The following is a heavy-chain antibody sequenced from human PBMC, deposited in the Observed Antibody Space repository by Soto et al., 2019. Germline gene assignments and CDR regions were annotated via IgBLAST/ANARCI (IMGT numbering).Heavy chain of an antibody. CDR3: ASPPRGRNYYYGMDV. CDR2: ISSSSSYI. V-gene: IGHV3-21*01. Sequence: GGSLRLSCAASGFTFSSYSMNWVRRAPGKGLEWVSSISSSSSYIYYADSVKGRFTISRDNAKNSLYLQMNSLRAEDTAVYYCASPPRGRNYYYGMDVWGQGTTVTVYS. CDR1: GFTFSSYS. J-gene: IGHJ6*02.